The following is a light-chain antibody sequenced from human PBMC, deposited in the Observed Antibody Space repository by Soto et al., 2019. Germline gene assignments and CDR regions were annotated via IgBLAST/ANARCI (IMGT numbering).Light chain of an antibody. CDR1: QSVGSN. Sequence: EVVMTQSPATLSVSPGETATLSCRASQSVGSNLAWYQQKPGQAPRLLIYAASTRATGIPARFSGSGSGTEFNLTISSLQSEDFAAYYCQQYNNWSFGQGTRLEIK. J-gene: IGKJ5*01. CDR3: QQYNNWS. V-gene: IGKV3-15*01. CDR2: AAS.